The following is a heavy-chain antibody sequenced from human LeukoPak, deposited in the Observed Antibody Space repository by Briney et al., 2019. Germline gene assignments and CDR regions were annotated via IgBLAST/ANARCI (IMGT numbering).Heavy chain of an antibody. V-gene: IGHV4-61*02. CDR1: GGSSSSRPYY. D-gene: IGHD4-23*01. J-gene: IGHJ4*02. CDR3: ARDGYGGIDY. Sequence: SETLSLTCTVSGGSSSSRPYYWSWIRQPAGKGLEWIGRIYTSGDTDYNPSLKSRATISVDTSKNQFSLKLNSVTAADTAVYYCARDGYGGIDYWGQGILVTVSS. CDR2: IYTSGDT.